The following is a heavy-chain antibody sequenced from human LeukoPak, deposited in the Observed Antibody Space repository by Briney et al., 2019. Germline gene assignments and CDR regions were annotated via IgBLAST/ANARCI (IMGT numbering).Heavy chain of an antibody. CDR1: GFTFSSYA. V-gene: IGHV3-23*01. D-gene: IGHD2-2*01. CDR2: ISGSGGST. J-gene: IGHJ4*02. Sequence: GGSLRLSCAASGFTFSSYAMSWVRQAPGKGLEWVSAISGSGGSTYYADSVKGRFTISRDNSKNTLYLQMNSLRAEDTAVYYCAKDHCSSTSCYYEDWGQGTLVTVSS. CDR3: AKDHCSSTSCYYED.